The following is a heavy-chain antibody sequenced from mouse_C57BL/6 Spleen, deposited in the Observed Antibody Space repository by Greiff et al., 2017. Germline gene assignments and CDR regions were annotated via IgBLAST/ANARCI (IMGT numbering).Heavy chain of an antibody. CDR1: GYTFTDYY. Sequence: VQLKQSGPVLVKPGASVKMSCKASGYTFTDYYMNWVKQSHGKSLEWIGVINPYNGGNSYNQKFKGKATLTVDKSSSTAYMELNSLTSEDSAVYYCARRGGSITYYFDYWGQGTTLTVSS. CDR2: INPYNGGN. D-gene: IGHD1-1*01. J-gene: IGHJ2*01. V-gene: IGHV1-19*01. CDR3: ARRGGSITYYFDY.